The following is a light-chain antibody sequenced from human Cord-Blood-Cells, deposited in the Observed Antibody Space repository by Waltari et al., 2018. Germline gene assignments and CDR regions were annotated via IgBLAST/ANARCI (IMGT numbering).Light chain of an antibody. CDR1: QSVSST. CDR2: GAS. J-gene: IGKJ2*01. CDR3: QQYNNWPPYT. V-gene: IGKV3-15*01. Sequence: EIVMTQSPPTLSASPGARSPPPCRASQSVSSTLAWYQQKPGQAPRLLIYGASTRATGIPARFSGSGSGTEFTLTISSLQSEDFAVYYCQQYNNWPPYTFGQGTKLEIK.